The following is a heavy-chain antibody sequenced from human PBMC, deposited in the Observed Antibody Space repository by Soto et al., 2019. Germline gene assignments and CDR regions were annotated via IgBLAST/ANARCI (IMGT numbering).Heavy chain of an antibody. CDR2: INAGNGNT. J-gene: IGHJ4*02. D-gene: IGHD3-22*01. CDR3: ARAGRDSSSGYPFDY. V-gene: IGHV1-3*01. Sequence: VASVQVSCKDSGYTFASYAMHWVRQAPGQRLEWMGWINAGNGNTKYSQKFQGRVTITRDTSASTAYMELSSLRSEDTAVYYCARAGRDSSSGYPFDYWGQGTLVTVSS. CDR1: GYTFASYA.